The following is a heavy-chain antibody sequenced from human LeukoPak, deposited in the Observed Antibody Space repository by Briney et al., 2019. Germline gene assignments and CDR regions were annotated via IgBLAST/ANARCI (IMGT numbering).Heavy chain of an antibody. Sequence: PGGSLRLSCAASGFTFSSYWMSWVRQAPGKGLEWVSIIYSGGITYYADSVKGRFTISRDNSKNTLYLQMNSLRAEDTAVYYCAGTPHGAFDIWGQGTMVTVSS. CDR1: GFTFSSYW. CDR2: IYSGGIT. J-gene: IGHJ3*02. CDR3: AGTPHGAFDI. V-gene: IGHV3-53*01.